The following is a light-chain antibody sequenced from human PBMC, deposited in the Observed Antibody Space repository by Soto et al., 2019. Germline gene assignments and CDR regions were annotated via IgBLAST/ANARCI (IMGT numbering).Light chain of an antibody. V-gene: IGKV1-5*03. CDR2: TAS. Sequence: DTQMTQSPSTLSASVGDRVTITCRASQSISNCLAWYQQRPGRAPTLLIHTASTLKSGVPSRFSGSGSGTEFTLTISSLQPDDFANYYCQQYKSYSPTFGQGTKVEIK. J-gene: IGKJ1*01. CDR3: QQYKSYSPT. CDR1: QSISNC.